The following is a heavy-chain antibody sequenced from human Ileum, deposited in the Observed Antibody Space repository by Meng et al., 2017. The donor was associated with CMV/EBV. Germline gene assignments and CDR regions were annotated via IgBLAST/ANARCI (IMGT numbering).Heavy chain of an antibody. CDR3: ARRGDAEEFDY. CDR1: GDSIGTNSHY. J-gene: IGHJ4*02. CDR2: IHYGGST. D-gene: IGHD3-16*01. Sequence: QVQVQESGPGLVKPSETLSLPFTVSGDSIGTNSHYWSWIRQPPGKGLEYIGYIHYGGSTHYNPSLKSRFSISVDRSKNQFSLKVTSVIAADTALYYCARRGDAEEFDYWGQGALVTVSS. V-gene: IGHV4-30-4*08.